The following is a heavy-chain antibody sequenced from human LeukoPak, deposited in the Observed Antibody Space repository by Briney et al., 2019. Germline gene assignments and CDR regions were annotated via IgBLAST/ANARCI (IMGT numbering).Heavy chain of an antibody. Sequence: SETLSLTCTVSGGSISSYYWSWIRQPPGKGLEWIGYIYYGGSTNYNPSLKSRVTISVDTSKNQFSLKLSSVTAADTAVYYCARPGIGDVAFDIWGQGTMVTVSS. CDR1: GGSISSYY. V-gene: IGHV4-59*01. CDR3: ARPGIGDVAFDI. D-gene: IGHD3-16*01. CDR2: IYYGGST. J-gene: IGHJ3*02.